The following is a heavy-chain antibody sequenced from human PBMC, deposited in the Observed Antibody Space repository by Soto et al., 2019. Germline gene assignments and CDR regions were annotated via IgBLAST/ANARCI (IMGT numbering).Heavy chain of an antibody. J-gene: IGHJ5*02. D-gene: IGHD3-10*01. CDR3: ARSQLSEGWFDP. CDR2: IIPIFGTA. V-gene: IGHV1-69*13. Sequence: SVKVSCKASGGTFSSYAISWVRQAPGQGLEWMGGIIPIFGTANYAQKFQGRVTITADESTSTAYMELSSLRSEDTAVYYCARSQLSEGWFDPWGQGTLVTVSS. CDR1: GGTFSSYA.